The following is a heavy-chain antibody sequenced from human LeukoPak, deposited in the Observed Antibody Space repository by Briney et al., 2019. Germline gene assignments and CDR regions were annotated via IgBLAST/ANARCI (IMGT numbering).Heavy chain of an antibody. CDR1: GGSISSYY. CDR2: IYYSGST. J-gene: IGHJ4*02. V-gene: IGHV4-59*08. CDR3: ARLGNVVVPAAFDY. Sequence: SETLFLTCTVSGGSISSYYWSWIRQPPGKGLEWIGYIYYSGSTNYNPSLKSRVTISVDTSKNQFSLKLSSVTAADTAVYYCARLGNVVVPAAFDYWGQGTLVTVSS. D-gene: IGHD2-2*01.